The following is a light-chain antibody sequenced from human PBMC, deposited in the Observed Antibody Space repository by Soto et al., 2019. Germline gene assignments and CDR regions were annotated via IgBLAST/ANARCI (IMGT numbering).Light chain of an antibody. V-gene: IGKV3-20*01. J-gene: IGKJ1*01. CDR2: SVS. Sequence: EMVLTHSPGTLSFSPLYIATLSFSSSQSVSNDYVAWVQQKPGQTPRLLIYSVSSRATGIPDRFSGSGSGTDFTLTISRLEPEDFAMYYCLHHGSSLWTFGQGTKVDI. CDR3: LHHGSSLWT. CDR1: QSVSNDY.